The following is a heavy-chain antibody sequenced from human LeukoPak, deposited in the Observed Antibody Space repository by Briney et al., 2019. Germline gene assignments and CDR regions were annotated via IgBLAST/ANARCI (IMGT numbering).Heavy chain of an antibody. CDR2: ISSSGSTI. Sequence: PGGSLRLSCAASGFTFSDYYMSWIRQAPGKGLEWVSYISSSGSTIYYADSVKGRFTISRDNAKNSLYLQMNSLRAEDTAVYHCARSMVRGVGDFDYWGQGTLVTVSS. D-gene: IGHD3-10*01. CDR1: GFTFSDYY. CDR3: ARSMVRGVGDFDY. V-gene: IGHV3-11*01. J-gene: IGHJ4*02.